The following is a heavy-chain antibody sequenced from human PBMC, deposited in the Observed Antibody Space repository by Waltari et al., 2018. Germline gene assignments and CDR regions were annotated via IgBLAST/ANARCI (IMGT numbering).Heavy chain of an antibody. D-gene: IGHD4-17*01. Sequence: EVVLVESGGGLIQPGGSLSISCAASDFSVRRNYMSWVRQAPGKGLVWVSILQSDSTTYYADSVKGRFTISRDMSKNTLYLQMNSLRADDTAVYCARTYGGNSPGAFDVWGQGTMVTISS. CDR2: LQSDSTT. V-gene: IGHV3-53*01. CDR1: DFSVRRNY. J-gene: IGHJ3*01. CDR3: RTYGGNSPGAFDV.